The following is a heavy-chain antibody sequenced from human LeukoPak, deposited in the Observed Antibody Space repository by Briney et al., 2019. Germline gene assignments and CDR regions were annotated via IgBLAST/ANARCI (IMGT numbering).Heavy chain of an antibody. D-gene: IGHD6-19*01. CDR2: IIPIFGTA. CDR3: ARGAVAGIWGLVF. CDR1: GGTFSSYA. V-gene: IGHV1-69*13. J-gene: IGHJ4*02. Sequence: ASVKVSCKASGGTFSSYAISWVRQAPGQGLEWMGGIIPIFGTADYAQKFQGRVTITADESTSTAYMELSSLRSEDTAVYYCARGAVAGIWGLVFWGQGTLVTVSS.